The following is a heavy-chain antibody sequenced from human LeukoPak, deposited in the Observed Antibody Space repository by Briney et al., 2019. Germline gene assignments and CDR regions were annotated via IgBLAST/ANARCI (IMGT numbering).Heavy chain of an antibody. CDR1: GVTFSSYW. V-gene: IGHV3-74*01. D-gene: IGHD3-3*01. CDR2: INSDGSST. CDR3: ARVGYDLDY. J-gene: IGHJ4*02. Sequence: GGSLRLSCAASGVTFSSYWMHWVRQAPGKGLVWVSRINSDGSSTTYADSVKGRFTISRDNAKNTVYLQMNSLRAEDTAVYYCARVGYDLDYWGQGTLVTVSS.